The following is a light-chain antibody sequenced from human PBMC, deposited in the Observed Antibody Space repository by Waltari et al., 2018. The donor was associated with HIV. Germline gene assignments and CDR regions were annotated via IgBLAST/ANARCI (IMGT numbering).Light chain of an antibody. CDR1: QSVNTA. CDR3: QQHSTWPRT. J-gene: IGKJ4*02. CDR2: DAS. Sequence: EVVLTQSPATLSLSPGERATLSCRASQSVNTALAWYQQKPGQAPRLLMSDASKRATGIAARCGGSGSGTDFTLTISSLEPEDCAVYYCQQHSTWPRTFGGGTKVELK. V-gene: IGKV3-11*01.